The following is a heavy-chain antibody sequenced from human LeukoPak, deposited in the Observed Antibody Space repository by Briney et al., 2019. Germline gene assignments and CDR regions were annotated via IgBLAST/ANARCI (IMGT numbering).Heavy chain of an antibody. J-gene: IGHJ5*02. CDR3: ARASSSPQDNWFDP. D-gene: IGHD6-19*01. V-gene: IGHV1-2*02. CDR2: INPTRGGT. Sequence: ASVTVSFMASGYTFTGYYIHWVRQAPGQGLEWMGWINPTRGGTNYAPKFQGRVTMTRDTSISTAFLELSSLRSDDTAVYYCARASSSPQDNWFDPWGQGTLVTVSS. CDR1: GYTFTGYY.